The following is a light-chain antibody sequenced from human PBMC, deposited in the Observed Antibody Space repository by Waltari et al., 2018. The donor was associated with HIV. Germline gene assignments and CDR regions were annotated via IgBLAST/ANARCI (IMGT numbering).Light chain of an antibody. V-gene: IGKV2D-29*01. Sequence: IVMTQTPLSLSVTPGQPASISCKSTQSLLHSDGKTYLYWYLQKAGQPPQLLINEVSTRFSGVPDRFSVGGTGTDFSLKISRVEAEDVGIYYCMQSIELPLTFGGGTKVEIK. J-gene: IGKJ4*01. CDR2: EVS. CDR3: MQSIELPLT. CDR1: QSLLHSDGKTY.